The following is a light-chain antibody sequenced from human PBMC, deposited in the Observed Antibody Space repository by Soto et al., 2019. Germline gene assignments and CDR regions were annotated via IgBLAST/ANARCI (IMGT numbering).Light chain of an antibody. CDR2: GDS. CDR1: GSNIGAGYD. J-gene: IGLJ3*02. Sequence: QSVLTQPPSVSGAPGQRVTISCTGSGSNIGAGYDVHWYQHRPGTAPKLLVFGDSHRPSGVPDRFSGSKSGTSASLAITGLQAEDEGDYYCAAWDDSLNGRVFGGGTKLTVL. CDR3: AAWDDSLNGRV. V-gene: IGLV1-40*01.